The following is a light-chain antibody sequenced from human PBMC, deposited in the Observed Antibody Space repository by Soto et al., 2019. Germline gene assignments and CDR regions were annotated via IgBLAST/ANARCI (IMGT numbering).Light chain of an antibody. J-gene: IGKJ5*01. CDR2: DAS. CDR1: QAISSY. Sequence: IQMTQSPSSLSASIGDRVTITCRASQAISSYLNWYQQKPGKDSKLLIYDASSLESGVPSRFSGSGSGTEFTLTISSLQPDDFATDYCQQYNSYPYTFGQGTRLEIK. CDR3: QQYNSYPYT. V-gene: IGKV1-13*02.